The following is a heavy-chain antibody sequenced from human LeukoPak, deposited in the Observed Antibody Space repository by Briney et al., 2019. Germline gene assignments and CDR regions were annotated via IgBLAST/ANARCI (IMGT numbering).Heavy chain of an antibody. D-gene: IGHD1-26*01. V-gene: IGHV1-18*01. CDR2: ISAYNGNT. CDR3: ARGEGGGGSYLDAFDI. Sequence: ASVKVSCKASGYTFTSYGISWVRQAPGQGLEWMGWISAYNGNTNYAQKLQGRVTMTTDTSTSTAYMELRSLRSDDTAVYYCARGEGGGGSYLDAFDIWGQGTMVTVSS. CDR1: GYTFTSYG. J-gene: IGHJ3*02.